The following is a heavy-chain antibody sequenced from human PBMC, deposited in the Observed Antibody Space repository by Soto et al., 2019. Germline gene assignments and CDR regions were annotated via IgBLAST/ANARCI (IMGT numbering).Heavy chain of an antibody. CDR1: GGAFSIYA. J-gene: IGHJ4*02. V-gene: IGHV1-69*13. Sequence: SVKVSCKASGGAFSIYAISWVRQAPGQGLEWMGGIIPIFGTANYAQKFQGRVTITADESTSTAYMELSSLRSEDTAVYYCARDFSQQLAPPGYWGQGTLVTVSS. CDR2: IIPIFGTA. CDR3: ARDFSQQLAPPGY. D-gene: IGHD6-13*01.